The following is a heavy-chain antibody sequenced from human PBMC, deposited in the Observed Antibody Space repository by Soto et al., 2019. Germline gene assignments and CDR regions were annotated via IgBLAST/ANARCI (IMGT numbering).Heavy chain of an antibody. J-gene: IGHJ4*02. CDR2: ISAYNGNT. CDR1: GYTFTSYG. CDR3: ARAPENDYGGLEDY. Sequence: ASVKVSCKASGYTFTSYGISWVRQAPGQGLEWMGWISAYNGNTSYAQKLQGRVTMTTDTSTSTAYMELRSLRSDDTAVYYCARAPENDYGGLEDYWGQGTLVTVSA. D-gene: IGHD4-17*01. V-gene: IGHV1-18*01.